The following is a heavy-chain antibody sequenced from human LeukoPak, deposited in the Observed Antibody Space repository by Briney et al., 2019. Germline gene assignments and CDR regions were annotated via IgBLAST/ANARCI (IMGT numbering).Heavy chain of an antibody. V-gene: IGHV1-46*01. CDR1: GYTFTSYY. CDR2: INPSGGST. D-gene: IGHD3-10*01. Sequence: ASVKVSCKASGYTFTSYYMHWVRQAPGQGLEWMGIINPSGGSTSYAQKFQGRGTMTRDMSTSTVYMELSSLRSGDTAVYYCARAGAFYAFDIWGQGTMVTVSS. J-gene: IGHJ3*02. CDR3: ARAGAFYAFDI.